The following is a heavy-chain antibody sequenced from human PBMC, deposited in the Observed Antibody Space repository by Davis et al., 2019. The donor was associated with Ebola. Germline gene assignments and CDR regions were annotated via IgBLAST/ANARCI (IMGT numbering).Heavy chain of an antibody. J-gene: IGHJ4*02. CDR1: GYDFSNYW. Sequence: GESLNLPCKASGYDFSNYWIGWVRQMPGTGLEWMGIIPPGDSDTRYSPSFQGHYTISVDKSISSAFLQWGSLKASDTATYCCARRDYYGSGSNYFDYWGRGTLVTVSS. V-gene: IGHV5-51*01. CDR2: IPPGDSDT. CDR3: ARRDYYGSGSNYFDY. D-gene: IGHD3-10*01.